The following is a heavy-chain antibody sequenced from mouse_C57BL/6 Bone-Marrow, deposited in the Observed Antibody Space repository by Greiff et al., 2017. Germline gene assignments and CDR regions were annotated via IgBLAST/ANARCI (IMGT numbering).Heavy chain of an antibody. CDR2: IWSGGST. CDR3: AKNVLDEYDLPRVYYDV. Sequence: QVQLQQSGPGLVQPSQSLSITCTVSGFSLTSYGVHWVRQPPGKGLEWLGVIWSGGSTDYNAAFISRLSISKDNSKSQVFFKMNSLQADDTAIYYCAKNVLDEYDLPRVYYDVWGTGTTVTVAS. V-gene: IGHV2-4*01. CDR1: GFSLTSYG. J-gene: IGHJ1*03. D-gene: IGHD2-4*01.